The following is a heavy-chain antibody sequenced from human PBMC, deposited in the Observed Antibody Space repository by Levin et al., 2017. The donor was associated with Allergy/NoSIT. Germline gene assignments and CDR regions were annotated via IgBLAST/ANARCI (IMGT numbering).Heavy chain of an antibody. V-gene: IGHV3-33*01. CDR3: ARDRRFTTTGWFYFDS. D-gene: IGHD6-19*01. CDR2: IWSDGSKQ. J-gene: IGHJ4*02. Sequence: GGSLRLSCAASGFTFDNFGLHWVRQAPGKGLEWLAVIWSDGSKQFYADSVRGRFTISRDNSKNTLFLQMNSLRAEDTAVYYCARDRRFTTTGWFYFDSWGQGTLVTVSS. CDR1: GFTFDNFG.